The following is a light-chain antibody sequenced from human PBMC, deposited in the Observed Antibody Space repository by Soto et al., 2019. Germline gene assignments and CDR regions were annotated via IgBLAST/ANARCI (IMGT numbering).Light chain of an antibody. J-gene: IGKJ2*01. CDR1: QSVSSY. CDR2: DAS. Sequence: EIVLTQSPATLSLSPGERATLSCRASQSVSSYLAWYQQKAGQAPRLLIYDASNRATGIPARFSGSGSGTDFTLTISSLEPEDFAVYYCQQRSNLLYTFGQGTKLEIK. CDR3: QQRSNLLYT. V-gene: IGKV3-11*01.